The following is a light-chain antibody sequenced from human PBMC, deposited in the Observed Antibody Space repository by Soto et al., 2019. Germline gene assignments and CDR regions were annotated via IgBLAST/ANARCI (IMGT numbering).Light chain of an antibody. CDR3: SSYTSSSTRV. J-gene: IGLJ1*01. Sequence: QSVLTQPASVSGSPGQSSAISCTGTSSDVGDYNSVSWYQQHPGKAPKLMIYDVTNRPSGVSNRFSGSKSGNTASLTISGLQAEDEADYYCSSYTSSSTRVFGTGTKVTVL. CDR2: DVT. CDR1: SSDVGDYNS. V-gene: IGLV2-14*01.